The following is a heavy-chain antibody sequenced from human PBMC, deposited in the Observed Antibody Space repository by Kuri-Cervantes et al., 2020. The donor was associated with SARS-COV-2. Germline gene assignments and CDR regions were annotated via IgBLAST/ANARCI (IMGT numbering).Heavy chain of an antibody. J-gene: IGHJ4*02. CDR3: ARLQRVVVPAASFDY. CDR2: IYYSGST. CDR1: GGSFSGYY. D-gene: IGHD2-2*01. V-gene: IGHV4-34*01. Sequence: SQTLSLTCAVYGGSFSGYYWSWIRQPPGKGLEWTGSIYYSGSTYYNPSLKSRVTISVDTSKNQFSLKLSSVTAADTAVYYCARLQRVVVPAASFDYWGQGTLVTVSS.